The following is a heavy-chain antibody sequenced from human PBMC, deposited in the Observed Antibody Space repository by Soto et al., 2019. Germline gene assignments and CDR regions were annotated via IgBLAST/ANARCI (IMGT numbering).Heavy chain of an antibody. Sequence: QVQLQEPGPGLVKPSQTLSLTCTVSGGSISSGGYYWSWIRQHPGKGLEWIGYIYYSRSTYYNPSLKSRVTISVDTSKNQFSLKLSSVTAADTAVYYCARTQAGRHYYYGMDVWGQGTTVTVSS. J-gene: IGHJ6*02. D-gene: IGHD6-13*01. V-gene: IGHV4-31*03. CDR2: IYYSRST. CDR3: ARTQAGRHYYYGMDV. CDR1: GGSISSGGYY.